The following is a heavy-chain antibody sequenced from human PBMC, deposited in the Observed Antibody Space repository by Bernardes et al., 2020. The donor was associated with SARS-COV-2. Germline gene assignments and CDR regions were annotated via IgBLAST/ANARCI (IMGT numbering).Heavy chain of an antibody. Sequence: SEPLSLTCIVSGGSNSFYYWSWIRQVPGKGLEWIGYIYYSGSTSYNPSLKSRVTISIDTSKNQFSLKLNSVSAADTAVYYCARHGRDCTNGICQTYYYYGLDVWGQGTTVTVSS. J-gene: IGHJ6*02. D-gene: IGHD2-8*01. CDR1: GGSNSFYY. CDR3: ARHGRDCTNGICQTYYYYGLDV. CDR2: IYYSGST. V-gene: IGHV4-59*08.